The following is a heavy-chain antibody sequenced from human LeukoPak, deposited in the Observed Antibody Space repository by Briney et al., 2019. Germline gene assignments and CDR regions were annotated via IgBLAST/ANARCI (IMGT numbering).Heavy chain of an antibody. CDR1: GGSFSGYY. J-gene: IGHJ4*02. V-gene: IGHV4-34*01. D-gene: IGHD3-22*01. CDR3: ARHRNYYDSSGLFDY. CDR2: INHSGST. Sequence: PSETLSLTCAVYGGSFSGYYWSWIRQPPGKGLEWIGEINHSGSTNYNPSLKSRVTISVDTSENQFSLKLSSVTAADTAVYYCARHRNYYDSSGLFDYWGQGTLVTVSS.